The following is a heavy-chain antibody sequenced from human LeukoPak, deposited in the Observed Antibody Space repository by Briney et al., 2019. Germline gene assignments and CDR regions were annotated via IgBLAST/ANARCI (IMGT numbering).Heavy chain of an antibody. J-gene: IGHJ5*02. V-gene: IGHV3-23*01. CDR3: AKGGSGYFLDL. D-gene: IGHD3-22*01. Sequence: SGGSLRLSCAASGFIFNNYGLVWVRQAPGKGLEWVSAISNDGGGTTYADFVKGRFTISRDNSKNTLFLQMNSLRGEDTALYYCAKGGSGYFLDLWGQGTLVTVSS. CDR1: GFIFNNYG. CDR2: ISNDGGGT.